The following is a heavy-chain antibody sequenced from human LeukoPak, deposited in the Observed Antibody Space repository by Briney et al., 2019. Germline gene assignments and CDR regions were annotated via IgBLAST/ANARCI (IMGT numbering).Heavy chain of an antibody. J-gene: IGHJ4*02. Sequence: GGSLRLSCTASGFTFGDYAMSWVRQAPGKGLEWVGFIRSKAYGGTTEYAASVKGRFTISRDDSKSIAYLQMNSLKTEDTAVYYCTRDIGHDSSGYYYVRYFDYWGQGTLVTVSS. V-gene: IGHV3-49*04. CDR1: GFTFGDYA. CDR2: IRSKAYGGTT. D-gene: IGHD3-22*01. CDR3: TRDIGHDSSGYYYVRYFDY.